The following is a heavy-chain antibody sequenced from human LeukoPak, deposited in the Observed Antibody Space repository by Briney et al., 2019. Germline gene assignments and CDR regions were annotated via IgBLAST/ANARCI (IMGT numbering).Heavy chain of an antibody. CDR2: IYYSGST. Sequence: SETLSLTCTVSGGSISSYYWSWIRQPPGKGLEWIGDIYYSGSTNYNPSLKSRVTISVDTSKNQFSLKLSSVTAADTAVYYCARREIAADDLYYFDYWGQGTLVTVSS. CDR1: GGSISSYY. J-gene: IGHJ4*02. V-gene: IGHV4-59*08. D-gene: IGHD6-13*01. CDR3: ARREIAADDLYYFDY.